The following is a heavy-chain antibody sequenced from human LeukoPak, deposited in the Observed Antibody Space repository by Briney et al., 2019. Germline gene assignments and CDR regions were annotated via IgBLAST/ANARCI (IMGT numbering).Heavy chain of an antibody. CDR3: ARDWGMGPSSSWA. CDR1: GFTVSSNY. V-gene: IGHV3-30*03. Sequence: GGSLRLSFAASGFTVSSNYMSWVRQAPGKGLEWVAVISHDGSYTSYGDSVKGRFTITRDNSKNTVFLQMNSLRAEDTAVYYCARDWGMGPSSSWAWGRGTLVTVSS. CDR2: ISHDGSYT. D-gene: IGHD6-13*01. J-gene: IGHJ5*02.